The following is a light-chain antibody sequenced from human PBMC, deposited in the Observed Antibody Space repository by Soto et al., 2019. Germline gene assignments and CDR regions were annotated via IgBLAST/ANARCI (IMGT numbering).Light chain of an antibody. J-gene: IGKJ5*01. Sequence: EIVLTQSPATLSLSPGERATLSCRASQSISTYLAWYQQKPGQTPRLLIYDASNRATGIPARFSGSGSGTXXTXXXXXXXXXXXAVYYCQQRSNWPPEDTFGQXTRLEIK. V-gene: IGKV3-11*01. CDR3: QQRSNWPPEDT. CDR2: DAS. CDR1: QSISTY.